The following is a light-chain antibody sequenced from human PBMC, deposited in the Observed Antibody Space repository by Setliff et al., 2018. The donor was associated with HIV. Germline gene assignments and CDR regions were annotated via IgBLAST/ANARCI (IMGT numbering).Light chain of an antibody. CDR2: DVT. J-gene: IGLJ1*01. CDR1: SSNVGKYGF. Sequence: QSVLTQPASVSGSPGQSITISCTGNSSNVGKYGFVSWYRQYPGKAPELTIYDVTNRPSGVSDRFSGSKSGNTASLTISGLQAEDEADYYCNSYTSTTFYVFGSGTKVTVL. V-gene: IGLV2-14*02. CDR3: NSYTSTTFYV.